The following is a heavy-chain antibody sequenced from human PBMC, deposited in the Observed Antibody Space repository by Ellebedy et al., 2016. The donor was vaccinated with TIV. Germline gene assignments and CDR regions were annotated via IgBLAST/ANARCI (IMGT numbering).Heavy chain of an antibody. CDR3: AKDWATAMVYYFDY. CDR2: ISGSGGST. J-gene: IGHJ4*02. Sequence: GESLKISCAASGFTFSSYAMSWVRQAPGKGLEWVSAISGSGGSTYYADSVKGRFTISRDNSKNTLYLQMNSLRAEDTAVYYCAKDWATAMVYYFDYWGQGTLVTVSS. V-gene: IGHV3-23*01. CDR1: GFTFSSYA. D-gene: IGHD5-18*01.